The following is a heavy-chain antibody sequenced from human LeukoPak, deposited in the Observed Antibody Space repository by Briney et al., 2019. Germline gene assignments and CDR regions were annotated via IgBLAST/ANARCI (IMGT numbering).Heavy chain of an antibody. CDR1: GGSFSGYY. V-gene: IGHV4-34*01. J-gene: IGHJ4*02. CDR3: ARGLRFLEWFPLDH. CDR2: INHSGST. Sequence: LETLSLTCAVYGGSFSGYYWSWIRQPPGKGLEWTGEINHSGSTNYNPSLKSRVTISVDTSKNQFSRKLSSVTAADTAVYYCARGLRFLEWFPLDHWGQGTLVTVSS. D-gene: IGHD3-3*01.